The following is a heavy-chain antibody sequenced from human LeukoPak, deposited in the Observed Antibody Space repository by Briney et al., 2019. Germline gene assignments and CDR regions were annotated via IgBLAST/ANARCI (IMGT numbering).Heavy chain of an antibody. CDR1: GGTFSSYA. CDR3: EYLGYCTNGVCPDFDY. CDR2: IIPIFGTA. D-gene: IGHD2-8*01. Sequence: ASVKVSCKASGGTFSSYAISWVRQAPGQGLEWMGGIIPIFGTANYAQKFQGRVTITADESTSTAYMELSSLRSEDTAVYYCEYLGYCTNGVCPDFDYWGQGTLVTVSS. V-gene: IGHV1-69*01. J-gene: IGHJ4*02.